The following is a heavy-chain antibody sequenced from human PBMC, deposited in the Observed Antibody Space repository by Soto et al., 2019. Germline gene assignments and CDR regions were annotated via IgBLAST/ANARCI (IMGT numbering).Heavy chain of an antibody. D-gene: IGHD3-10*01. V-gene: IGHV4-34*01. CDR1: GGSFSGDY. CDR3: EFGSGSYSNY. J-gene: IGHJ4*02. Sequence: SETLSLTCAVYGGSFSGDYWSWIRQPPGKGLEWIGEINHSGSTNYNPSLKSRVTMSVDTSKNQVSLKLTSVTAADTAVYYCEFGSGSYSNYWGQGTLVTVSS. CDR2: INHSGST.